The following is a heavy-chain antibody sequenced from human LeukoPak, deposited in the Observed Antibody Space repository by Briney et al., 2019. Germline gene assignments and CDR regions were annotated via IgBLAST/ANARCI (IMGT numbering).Heavy chain of an antibody. V-gene: IGHV4-61*02. D-gene: IGHD3-3*01. Sequence: SETLSLTCTVSGGSISSGSYFWSWIRQPAGKGLEWIGRIFTSGSTNFNPSLKSRVTISVDTSKNQFSLKLTSVTAADTAVYYCARGRLYDFRATGPFDIWGQGTVVTVSS. CDR2: IFTSGST. J-gene: IGHJ3*02. CDR3: ARGRLYDFRATGPFDI. CDR1: GGSISSGSYF.